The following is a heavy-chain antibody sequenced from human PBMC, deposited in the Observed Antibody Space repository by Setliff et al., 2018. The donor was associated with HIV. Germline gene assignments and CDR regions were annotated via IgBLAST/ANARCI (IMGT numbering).Heavy chain of an antibody. V-gene: IGHV4-28*03. D-gene: IGHD4-17*01. CDR3: ARDDYANTDLDF. CDR2: IYYNGFA. J-gene: IGHJ4*02. Sequence: SETLSLTCAASGYSINSGFSRAWIRQPPGQGPQWIGNIYYNGFANYNPSLKSRLTISVDTSKNQVSLRLSSVTPEDTAVYFCARDDYANTDLDFWGPGTLVTVSS. CDR1: GYSINSGFS.